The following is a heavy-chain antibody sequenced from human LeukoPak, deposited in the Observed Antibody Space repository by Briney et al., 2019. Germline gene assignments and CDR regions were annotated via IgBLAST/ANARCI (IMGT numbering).Heavy chain of an antibody. CDR3: ARVYGDYAEDWFDP. CDR1: GGSVSSGSYC. D-gene: IGHD4-17*01. J-gene: IGHJ5*02. V-gene: IGHV4-61*01. CDR2: IYYSGST. Sequence: SETLSLTCTVSGGSVSSGSYCWSWIRQPPGKGLEWIGYIYYSGSTNYNPSLKTRVTISVDTSKNQFSLKLSSVTAADTAVYSCARVYGDYAEDWFDPWGQGTLVTVSS.